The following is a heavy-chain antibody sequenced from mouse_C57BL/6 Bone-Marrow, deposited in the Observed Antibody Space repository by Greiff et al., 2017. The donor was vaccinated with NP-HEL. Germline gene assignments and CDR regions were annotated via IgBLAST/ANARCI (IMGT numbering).Heavy chain of an antibody. J-gene: IGHJ4*01. D-gene: IGHD1-1*01. CDR1: GYTFTSYG. Sequence: VQLQQSGAELARPGASVKLSCKASGYTFTSYGISWVKQRTGRGLEWIGEIYPRSGNTYYNEKFKGKATLTADKSSSTAYMELRSLTSEDSAVYFCARDSLVYYAMDYWGQGTSVTVSS. CDR3: ARDSLVYYAMDY. CDR2: IYPRSGNT. V-gene: IGHV1-81*01.